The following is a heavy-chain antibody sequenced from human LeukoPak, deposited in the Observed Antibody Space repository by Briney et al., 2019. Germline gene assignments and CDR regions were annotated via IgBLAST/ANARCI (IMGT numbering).Heavy chain of an antibody. V-gene: IGHV3-23*01. Sequence: TGGSLRLSCAASGFTFSSYAMHWVRQAPGKGLEWVSTLSGSGITTYYADSVKGRFTISRDNSKNTLYLQMNSLRAEDTAVYYCAKGIYSSGWSYFDYWGHGTLVTVSS. D-gene: IGHD6-19*01. CDR2: LSGSGITT. J-gene: IGHJ4*01. CDR3: AKGIYSSGWSYFDY. CDR1: GFTFSSYA.